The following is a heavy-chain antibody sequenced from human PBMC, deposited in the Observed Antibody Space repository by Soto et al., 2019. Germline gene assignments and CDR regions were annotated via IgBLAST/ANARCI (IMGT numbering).Heavy chain of an antibody. J-gene: IGHJ5*02. V-gene: IGHV4-59*01. CDR1: GGSFSSYY. Sequence: PSETLAISCAFYGGSFSSYYWNWIRQPPGKGLELIGYIYYSGSTNYNPSLKSRVTISVDTSKNQFSLKLSSVTAADTAVYYCARGSSGYYVDWFDPWGQGTLVTVSS. CDR3: ARGSSGYYVDWFDP. CDR2: IYYSGST. D-gene: IGHD3-22*01.